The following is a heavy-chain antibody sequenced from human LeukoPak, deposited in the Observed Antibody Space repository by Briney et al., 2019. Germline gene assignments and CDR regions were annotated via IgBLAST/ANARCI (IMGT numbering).Heavy chain of an antibody. J-gene: IGHJ4*02. D-gene: IGHD7-27*01. Sequence: GGSLRLSCTAAGFSLSGHYMTWIRQAPGQGLEYLSYLSNTGSDIFYADSVKGRFSISRDNAKNSLFLQLNSLRAEDTAVYYCARGRWGLDYWGQGALVTVSS. CDR3: ARGRWGLDY. CDR2: LSNTGSDI. V-gene: IGHV3-11*01. CDR1: GFSLSGHY.